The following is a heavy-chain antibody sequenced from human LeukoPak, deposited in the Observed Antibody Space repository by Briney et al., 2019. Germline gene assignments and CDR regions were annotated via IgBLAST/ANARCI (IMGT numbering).Heavy chain of an antibody. J-gene: IGHJ4*02. V-gene: IGHV4-30-2*01. D-gene: IGHD3-16*01. CDR1: GGSISSGGYS. Sequence: PSETLSLTCAVPGGSISSGGYSWSWIRQPPGKGLEWIGYIYHSGSTYYNPSLKSRVTISVDRSKNQFSLKLSSVTAADTAVYYCAVFKLGERYWGQGTLVTVSS. CDR3: AVFKLGERY. CDR2: IYHSGST.